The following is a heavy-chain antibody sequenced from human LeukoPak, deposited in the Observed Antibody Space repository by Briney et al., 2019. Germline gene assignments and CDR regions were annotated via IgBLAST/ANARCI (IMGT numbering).Heavy chain of an antibody. CDR1: GGSISGYY. CDR2: LHYSGST. D-gene: IGHD2-8*01. Sequence: SATLSLTCTVSGGSISGYYWSWIRQPPGKGLEWIGYLHYSGSTKYNAYLKSRVTISVDTSKNQFSLKLSSVTAADTAVYYCARPHSGTLNASTYGVIDYWGQGTLGTVSS. CDR3: ARPHSGTLNASTYGVIDY. J-gene: IGHJ4*02. V-gene: IGHV4-59*07.